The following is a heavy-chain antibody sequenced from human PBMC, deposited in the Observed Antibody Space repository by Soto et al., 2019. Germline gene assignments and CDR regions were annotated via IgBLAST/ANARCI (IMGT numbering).Heavy chain of an antibody. V-gene: IGHV1-69*13. CDR3: ARICVLLWFGELFMDNWLDP. J-gene: IGHJ5*02. CDR2: IIPIFGTA. Sequence: SVKVSCKASGGTFSSYAISWVRQAPGQGLEWMGGIIPIFGTANYAQKFQGRVTITADESTSTAYMELSSLRSDDTAVYYCARICVLLWFGELFMDNWLDPWGQGTLVTVST. D-gene: IGHD3-10*01. CDR1: GGTFSSYA.